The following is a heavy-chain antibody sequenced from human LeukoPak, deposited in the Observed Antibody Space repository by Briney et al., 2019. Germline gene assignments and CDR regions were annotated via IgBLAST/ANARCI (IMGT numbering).Heavy chain of an antibody. CDR3: ARTDSYGYVHDY. V-gene: IGHV4-39*07. CDR2: IYYTGTI. CDR1: GGSISGTSYY. J-gene: IGHJ4*02. D-gene: IGHD5-18*01. Sequence: SETLSLTCTVSGGSISGTSYYWGWIRQPPGKGLEWIGYIYYTGTIYYNPSLKSRVTMSVDTSKNQFSLKLSSVTAVDTAVYYCARTDSYGYVHDYWGQGTLVTVSS.